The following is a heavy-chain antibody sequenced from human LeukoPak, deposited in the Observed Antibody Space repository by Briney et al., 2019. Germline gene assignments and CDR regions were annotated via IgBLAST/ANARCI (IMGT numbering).Heavy chain of an antibody. CDR1: GFTFSSYA. V-gene: IGHV3-30-3*01. CDR2: ISYDGSNK. Sequence: GGSLRLSCAASGFTFSSYAMHWVRQAPGKGLEWVAVISYDGSNKYYADSVKGRFTISRDNSKNTLYLQMNSLRAEDTAVYYCARARDYDILTGYYYYGMDVWGQGTTVTVSS. J-gene: IGHJ6*02. D-gene: IGHD3-9*01. CDR3: ARARDYDILTGYYYYGMDV.